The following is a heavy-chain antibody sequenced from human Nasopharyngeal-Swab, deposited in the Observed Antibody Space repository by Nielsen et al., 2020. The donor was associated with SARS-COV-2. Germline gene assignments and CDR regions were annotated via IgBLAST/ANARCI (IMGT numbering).Heavy chain of an antibody. J-gene: IGHJ4*02. CDR2: IYYSGST. CDR1: GGSISSYY. V-gene: IGHV4-59*01. Sequence: SETLSLTCTVSGGSISSYYWSWIRQPPGKGLEWIGYIYYSGSTNYNPSLKSRVTISVDTSKNQFSLKLSSVTAADTAMYYCAREGGDEALFFDYWGQGTLVTVSS. D-gene: IGHD2-21*02. CDR3: AREGGDEALFFDY.